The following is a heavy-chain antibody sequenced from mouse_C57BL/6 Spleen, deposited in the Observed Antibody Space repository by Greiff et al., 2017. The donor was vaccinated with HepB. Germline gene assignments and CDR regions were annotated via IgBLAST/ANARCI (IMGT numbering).Heavy chain of an antibody. D-gene: IGHD4-1*01. CDR1: GYTFTDYY. J-gene: IGHJ2*01. V-gene: IGHV1-76*01. Sequence: VQLQQSGAELVRPGASVKLSCKASGYTFTDYYINWVKQRPGQGLEWIARIYPGSGNTYYNEKFKGKATLTAEKSSSTAYMQLSSLTSEDSAVYFCAYWDSYFDYWGQGTTLTVSS. CDR2: IYPGSGNT. CDR3: AYWDSYFDY.